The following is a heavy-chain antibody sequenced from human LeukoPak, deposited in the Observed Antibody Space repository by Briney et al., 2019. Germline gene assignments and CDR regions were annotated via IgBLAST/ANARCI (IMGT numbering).Heavy chain of an antibody. D-gene: IGHD3-22*01. Sequence: SETLSLTCTVSGVSISSYYWSWIRQPPGKGLEWIGYIYYSENSNYNSSLKSRVTISEDTSKNQFSLNLTSVTAADTAVYYCAGGNFYDSSGHPYHFHYWGQGTLVTVPS. CDR3: AGGNFYDSSGHPYHFHY. CDR2: IYYSENS. J-gene: IGHJ4*02. CDR1: GVSISSYY. V-gene: IGHV4-59*01.